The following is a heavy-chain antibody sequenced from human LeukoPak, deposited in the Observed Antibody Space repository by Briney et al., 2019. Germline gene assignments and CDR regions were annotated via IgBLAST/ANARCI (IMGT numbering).Heavy chain of an antibody. CDR2: IRSKAYGGTT. D-gene: IGHD3-22*01. Sequence: PGRSLRLSCTASGFTFGDYAMSWVRQAPGKGLEWVGFIRSKAYGGTTEYAASVKGRFTISRDDSKSIAYLQMNSLKTEDTAVYYCTRVTYYYDSSGPQGYFDYWGQGTLVTVSS. CDR3: TRVTYYYDSSGPQGYFDY. CDR1: GFTFGDYA. J-gene: IGHJ4*02. V-gene: IGHV3-49*04.